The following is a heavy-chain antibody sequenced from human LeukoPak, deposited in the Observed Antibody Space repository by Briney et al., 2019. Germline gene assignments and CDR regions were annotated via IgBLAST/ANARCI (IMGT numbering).Heavy chain of an antibody. V-gene: IGHV1-69*04. J-gene: IGHJ6*02. Sequence: ASVKVSCKASGGTFSSYAISWVRQAPGQGLEWMGRIIPILGIANYAQKFQGRVTITADKSTSTAYMELSSLRSEDTAVYYCASSTGSGRPDYYYYYGMDVWGQGTTVTVSS. CDR2: IIPILGIA. CDR1: GGTFSSYA. D-gene: IGHD3-10*01. CDR3: ASSTGSGRPDYYYYYGMDV.